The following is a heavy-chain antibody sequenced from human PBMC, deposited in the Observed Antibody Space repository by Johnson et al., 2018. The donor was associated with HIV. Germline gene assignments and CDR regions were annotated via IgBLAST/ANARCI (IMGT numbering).Heavy chain of an antibody. V-gene: IGHV3-11*04. CDR2: ISISGSTI. J-gene: IGHJ3*02. CDR1: GFTFSDYY. Sequence: QVQLVESGGGLVKPGGSLRLSCVASGFTFSDYYMSWIRQAPGKGLEWVSYISISGSTIYYAESVTGRGKRRRDNAKKSLYLQMNSLRAEDTAVYYCARDKGYCSGGSCAYDAFDIWGQGTMVTVSA. D-gene: IGHD2-15*01. CDR3: ARDKGYCSGGSCAYDAFDI.